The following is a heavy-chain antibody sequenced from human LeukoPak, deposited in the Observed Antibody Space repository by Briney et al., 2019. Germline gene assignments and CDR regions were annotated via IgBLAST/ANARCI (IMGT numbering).Heavy chain of an antibody. CDR1: GYTLTSYY. CDR3: AREARQMGNYYDSSGYPYYFGY. V-gene: IGHV1-46*01. D-gene: IGHD3-22*01. Sequence: ASVKVSCKASGYTLTSYYMHWVRQAPGQGLEWMGIINPSGGSTSYAQKFQGRVTMTRDTSTSTVYMELSGLRSEDTAVYYCAREARQMGNYYDSSGYPYYFGYWGQGTLVTVSS. CDR2: INPSGGST. J-gene: IGHJ4*02.